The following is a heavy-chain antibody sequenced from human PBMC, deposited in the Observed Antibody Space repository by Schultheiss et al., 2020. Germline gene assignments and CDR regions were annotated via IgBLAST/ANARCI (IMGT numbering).Heavy chain of an antibody. D-gene: IGHD5-12*01. Sequence: GESLKISCAASGFTFSSYGMHWVRQAPGKGLEWVAVISYDGSNKYYADSVKGRFTISRDNSKNTLYLQMNSLRAEDTAVYYCAREHVDIVATIIYYYYMDVWGKGTTVNVS. V-gene: IGHV3-30*03. CDR2: ISYDGSNK. CDR3: AREHVDIVATIIYYYYMDV. J-gene: IGHJ6*03. CDR1: GFTFSSYG.